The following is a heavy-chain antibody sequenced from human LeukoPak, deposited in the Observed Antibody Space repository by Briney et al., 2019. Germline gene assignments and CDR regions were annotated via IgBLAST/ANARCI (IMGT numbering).Heavy chain of an antibody. D-gene: IGHD1-26*01. CDR2: ISYDGSNK. V-gene: IGHV3-30*04. CDR3: AKSGSYLRGYYFDY. J-gene: IGHJ4*02. Sequence: GGSLRLSCAASGFTFSSYAMHWVRQAPGKGLEWVAVISYDGSNKYYADSVKGRFTISRDNSKNTLYLQMNSLRAEDTAVYYCAKSGSYLRGYYFDYWGQGTLVTVSS. CDR1: GFTFSSYA.